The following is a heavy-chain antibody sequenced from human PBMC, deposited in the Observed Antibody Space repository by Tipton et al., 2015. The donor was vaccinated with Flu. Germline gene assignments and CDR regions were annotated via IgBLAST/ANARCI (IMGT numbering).Heavy chain of an antibody. CDR3: ARAWAAAGSA. D-gene: IGHD6-13*01. J-gene: IGHJ5*02. CDR1: SYF. Sequence: SYFWNWIRQPPGKGLEWVANIKEDGTKKYYVDSVKGRFIISRDNAKNSLYLQMNSLRAEDTAVYYCARAWAAAGSAWGQGTLVAVSS. V-gene: IGHV3-7*01. CDR2: IKEDGTKK.